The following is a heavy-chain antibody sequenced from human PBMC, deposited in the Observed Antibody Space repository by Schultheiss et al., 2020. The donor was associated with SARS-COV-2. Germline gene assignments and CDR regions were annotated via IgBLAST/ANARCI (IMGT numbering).Heavy chain of an antibody. CDR3: ARGWGMRGCDPKENDRYFDY. J-gene: IGHJ4*02. D-gene: IGHD5-12*01. CDR1: GFTFSNYA. CDR2: ISGSGHST. V-gene: IGHV3-23*01. Sequence: GGSLRLSCAASGFTFSNYAMSWVRQAPGKGLEWVSAISGSGHSTYYADSVKGRFTISRDNAKNSLYLQMNSLRAEDTAVYYCARGWGMRGCDPKENDRYFDYWGQGTLVTVSS.